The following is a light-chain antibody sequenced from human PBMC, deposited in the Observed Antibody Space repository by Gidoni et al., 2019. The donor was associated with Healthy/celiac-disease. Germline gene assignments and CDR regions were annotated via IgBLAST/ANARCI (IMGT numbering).Light chain of an antibody. J-gene: IGKJ3*01. Sequence: EIVLTQSPGTLSLSPGERATLSCRASQSVSSSYLAWYQQKPGQAPRLLIYGASSRATGIPDRFSGSGSGTDFTLTISRLEPEDFAVYYCQQYGSSPATXGPGTKVDIK. CDR2: GAS. V-gene: IGKV3-20*01. CDR1: QSVSSSY. CDR3: QQYGSSPAT.